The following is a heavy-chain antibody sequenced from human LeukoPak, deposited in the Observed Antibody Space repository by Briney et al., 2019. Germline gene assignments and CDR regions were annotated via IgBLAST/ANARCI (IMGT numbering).Heavy chain of an antibody. D-gene: IGHD5-18*01. CDR2: IYYSGST. Sequence: PSETLSLTCTVSGGSISSYYWSWIRQPPGKGLEWIGYIYYSGSTNYNPSLKSRVTISVDTSKNQFSLKLSSVTAADTAVYYCARHKDTASNYYYGMDVWGQGTTVTVSS. V-gene: IGHV4-59*01. CDR1: GGSISSYY. J-gene: IGHJ6*02. CDR3: ARHKDTASNYYYGMDV.